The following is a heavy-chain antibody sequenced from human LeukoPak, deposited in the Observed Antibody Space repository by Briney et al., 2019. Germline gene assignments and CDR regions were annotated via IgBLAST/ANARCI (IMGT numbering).Heavy chain of an antibody. Sequence: SETLSLTCTVSGGSISGHYWSWIRQPPGKGLEWIGYIYYTGNTKYNPSLKSRVTISVDTSKNQFSLKLTSVTAADTAVYYCARLGLYCTGGSCYFGDYWGQGTLVSVS. D-gene: IGHD2-15*01. CDR1: GGSISGHY. V-gene: IGHV4-59*08. J-gene: IGHJ4*02. CDR2: IYYTGNT. CDR3: ARLGLYCTGGSCYFGDY.